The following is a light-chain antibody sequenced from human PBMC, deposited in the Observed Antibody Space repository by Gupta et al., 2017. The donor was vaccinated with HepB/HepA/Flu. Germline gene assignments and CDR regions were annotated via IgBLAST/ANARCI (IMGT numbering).Light chain of an antibody. CDR2: GVS. V-gene: IGKV1-39*01. Sequence: QMTQSPSILPASVGDRVTITCRASQNIDRHLNWYQHRPGKAPKLLMYGVSTLHSGVPSRFSGSGSWTEFTLTINSLQPEEFATYYCQKTFIAPYTFGQGTRLEIK. CDR1: QNIDRH. J-gene: IGKJ2*01. CDR3: QKTFIAPYT.